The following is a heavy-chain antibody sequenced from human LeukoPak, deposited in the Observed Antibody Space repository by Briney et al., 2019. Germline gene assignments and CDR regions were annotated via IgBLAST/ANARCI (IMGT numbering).Heavy chain of an antibody. D-gene: IGHD3-9*01. CDR3: ARGPLDPILTGYRAISWGGYYYMDV. Sequence: ASVKVSCKASGYTFTSYDINWVRQATGQGLEGMGWMNPNSGNTGYAQKFQGRVTMTRNTSISTAYMELSSLRSEDTAVYYCARGPLDPILTGYRAISWGGYYYMDVWGKGTTVTISS. CDR2: MNPNSGNT. J-gene: IGHJ6*03. V-gene: IGHV1-8*01. CDR1: GYTFTSYD.